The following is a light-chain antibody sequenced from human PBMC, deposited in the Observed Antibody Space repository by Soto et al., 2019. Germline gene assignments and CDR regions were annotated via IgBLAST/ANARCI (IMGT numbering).Light chain of an antibody. J-gene: IGKJ5*01. Sequence: EVVLTRSPATLSVSQVARATLSCRASQSISSLLAWYQQKPGQAPRLLIYSASTRASGIPARFSGSGSGADFTLTISSLQSEDFAVYCCQQYYDWAITCGQGTRLEIK. CDR1: QSISSL. V-gene: IGKV3-15*01. CDR3: QQYYDWAIT. CDR2: SAS.